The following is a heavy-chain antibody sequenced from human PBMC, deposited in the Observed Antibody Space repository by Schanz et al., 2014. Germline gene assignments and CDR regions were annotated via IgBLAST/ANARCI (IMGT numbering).Heavy chain of an antibody. J-gene: IGHJ4*02. CDR2: IRYDGSNK. D-gene: IGHD1-26*01. V-gene: IGHV3-30*02. CDR1: RFTFSTYG. CDR3: AKGTSGSYDTNFDY. Sequence: QVHLVESGGGVVQPGGSLRLSCAASRFTFSTYGMHWVRQSPGKGLEWVAFIRYDGSNKYYADSVKGRFTISRDNSKNTLDLQMNSLRAEDTAVYYCAKGTSGSYDTNFDYWGQGTLVTVSS.